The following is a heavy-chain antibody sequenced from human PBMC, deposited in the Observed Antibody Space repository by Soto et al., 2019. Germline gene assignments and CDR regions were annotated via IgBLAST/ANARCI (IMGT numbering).Heavy chain of an antibody. D-gene: IGHD3-10*01. Sequence: PSETLSLTCTVSGGSISSGGYYWSWIRQHPGKGLEWIGYIYYSGSTYYNPSLKSRVTISVDTSKNQFSLKLSSVTAADTAVYYCAGVYGSGSYYFDYWGQGTLVTVSS. CDR2: IYYSGST. CDR1: GGSISSGGYY. V-gene: IGHV4-31*03. J-gene: IGHJ4*02. CDR3: AGVYGSGSYYFDY.